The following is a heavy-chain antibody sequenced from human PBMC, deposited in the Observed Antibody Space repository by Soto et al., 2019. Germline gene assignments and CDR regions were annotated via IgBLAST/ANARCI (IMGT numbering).Heavy chain of an antibody. V-gene: IGHV3-11*01. Sequence: QVQLVESGGGLVKPGGSLRLSCAASGFTFSDYYMNWIRQAPGKGLEWISYISTSGSSIYYADSVKGRFTISRDNARNSLYLQMNSLRAEDTAVYYCARGAYDPHYYGLDVWGQGTTVTVSS. CDR3: ARGAYDPHYYGLDV. CDR1: GFTFSDYY. CDR2: ISTSGSSI. J-gene: IGHJ6*02. D-gene: IGHD5-12*01.